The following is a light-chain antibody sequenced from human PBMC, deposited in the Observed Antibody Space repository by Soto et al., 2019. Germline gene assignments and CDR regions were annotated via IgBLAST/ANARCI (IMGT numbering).Light chain of an antibody. CDR1: QSATSN. V-gene: IGKV3D-15*01. CDR3: QQYNNWWT. J-gene: IGKJ1*01. Sequence: DIVLTQSPGTRYLSPGERATLSCEVCQSATSNHLAWYQQKPGQAPRLLVYGXSSRATGIPVRFSGSGSGTEFTLTISSRQSEDFAGYYCQQYNNWWTIGHGTKVDIK. CDR2: GXS.